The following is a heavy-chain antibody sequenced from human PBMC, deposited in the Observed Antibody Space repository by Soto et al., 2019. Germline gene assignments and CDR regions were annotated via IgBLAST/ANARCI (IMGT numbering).Heavy chain of an antibody. D-gene: IGHD3-16*01. CDR3: AREGSTRRLYGMDV. CDR1: GYTFTSYA. CDR2: ISAGNGNT. J-gene: IGHJ6*02. V-gene: IGHV1-3*01. Sequence: QVQLVQSGAEVKKPGASVKVSCKASGYTFTSYAMHWVRQAPGQRLEWMGWISAGNGNTKYSQKFQGRVTITRDTSASTAYMELSSLRSEDTAVYYCAREGSTRRLYGMDVWGQGTTVTVSS.